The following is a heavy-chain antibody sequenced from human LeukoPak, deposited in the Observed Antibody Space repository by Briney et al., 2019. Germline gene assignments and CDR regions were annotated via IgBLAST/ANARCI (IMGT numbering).Heavy chain of an antibody. V-gene: IGHV4-59*11. CDR2: LYYSGST. Sequence: SGTLSLTCTVSRGSITTHFWSWIRQPPGRGLEWVAYLYYSGSTTYNPSLKGRATMSIDTFQNQFSLRLTSVTAADTAVYYCARGISGHERAMAFDLWGPGTMVAVSS. CDR1: RGSITTHF. CDR3: ARGISGHERAMAFDL. J-gene: IGHJ3*01. D-gene: IGHD5-12*01.